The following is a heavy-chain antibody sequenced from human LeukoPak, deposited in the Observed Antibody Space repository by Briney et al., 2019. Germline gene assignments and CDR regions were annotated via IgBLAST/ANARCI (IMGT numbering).Heavy chain of an antibody. CDR2: IKQDGSEN. D-gene: IGHD3-22*01. J-gene: IGHJ4*02. Sequence: TGGSLRLSCAASGFTFSSYWMSWVRQAPGKGLEWVANIKQDGSENYYVDSVTGRFTISRDYAKNSLYLQMNSLRAEDTAVYYCARDRSNYYDSRLDYWGQGTLVTVSS. CDR1: GFTFSSYW. CDR3: ARDRSNYYDSRLDY. V-gene: IGHV3-7*01.